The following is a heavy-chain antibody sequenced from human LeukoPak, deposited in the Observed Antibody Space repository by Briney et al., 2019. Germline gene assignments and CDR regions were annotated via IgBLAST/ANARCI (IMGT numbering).Heavy chain of an antibody. CDR1: GFTFSSYA. D-gene: IGHD1-26*01. CDR2: ISGSGGST. J-gene: IGHJ6*03. CDR3: AKGVGATILNYYYYYMDV. V-gene: IGHV3-23*01. Sequence: GGSLRLSCAASGFTFSSYAMSWVRQAPGKGLEWVSAISGSGGSTYYADSVKGRFTISRDNSKNTLYLQMNSLRAEDTAVYYCAKGVGATILNYYYYYMDVWAKGPRSPSP.